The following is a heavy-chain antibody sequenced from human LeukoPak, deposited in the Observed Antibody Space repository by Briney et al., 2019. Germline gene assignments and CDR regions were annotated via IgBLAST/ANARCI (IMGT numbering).Heavy chain of an antibody. CDR3: AKVGDIVATIGAFDI. Sequence: GGSLRLSCAASGFTFNNYAMHWVRQAPGKGLEWVSAISGSGGSTYYADSVKGRFTISRDNSKNTLYLQMNSLRAEDTAVYYCAKVGDIVATIGAFDIWGQGTMVTVSS. D-gene: IGHD5-12*01. J-gene: IGHJ3*02. V-gene: IGHV3-23*01. CDR1: GFTFNNYA. CDR2: ISGSGGST.